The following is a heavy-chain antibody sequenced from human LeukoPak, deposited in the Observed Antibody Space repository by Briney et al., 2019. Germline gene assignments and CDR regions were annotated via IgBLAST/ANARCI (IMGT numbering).Heavy chain of an antibody. CDR3: CRDREWSLDY. D-gene: IGHD3-3*01. CDR2: IKRKRDGGTT. J-gene: IGHJ4*02. V-gene: IGHV3-49*04. CDR1: GFTFADHG. Sequence: GGSLRLSCPASGFTFADHGVSWVRQAPGKGLEWVGLIKRKRDGGTTQYAASVKGRFTISRDDSKSIAYLQMDSLKTEDTAVYYCCRDREWSLDYWGQGTLVTVSS.